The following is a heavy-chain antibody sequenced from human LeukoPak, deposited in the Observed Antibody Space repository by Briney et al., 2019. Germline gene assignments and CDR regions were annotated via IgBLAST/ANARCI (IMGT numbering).Heavy chain of an antibody. J-gene: IGHJ4*02. D-gene: IGHD5-12*01. CDR1: GGSFSGYY. Sequence: SETLSLTCAVYGGSFSGYYWSWIRQPPGKGLEWIGEINHSGSTNYNPSLKSRVTISVDTSKNQFSLKLTSVTAADTAVYYCARARETVAIDYWGQGTLVTVSS. V-gene: IGHV4-34*01. CDR3: ARARETVAIDY. CDR2: INHSGST.